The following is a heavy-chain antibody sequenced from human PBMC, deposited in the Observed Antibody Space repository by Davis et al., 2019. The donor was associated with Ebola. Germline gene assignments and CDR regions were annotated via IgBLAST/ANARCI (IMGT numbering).Heavy chain of an antibody. D-gene: IGHD3-22*01. CDR3: AKDFDRSGYYPHYFDN. CDR1: GFTFSSYS. CDR2: ISSSSSYI. J-gene: IGHJ4*02. Sequence: GESLKISCAASGFTFSSYSMNWVRQAPGKGLEWVSSISSSSSYIYYADSVKGRFTISRDNAKNSLYLQMNSLRPEDTAVYYCAKDFDRSGYYPHYFDNWGQGALVTVSS. V-gene: IGHV3-21*01.